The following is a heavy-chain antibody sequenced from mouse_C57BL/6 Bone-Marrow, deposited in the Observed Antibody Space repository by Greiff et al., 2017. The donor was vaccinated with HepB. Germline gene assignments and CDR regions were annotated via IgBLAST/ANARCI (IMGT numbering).Heavy chain of an antibody. D-gene: IGHD1-1*02. CDR1: GYTFTDYE. Sequence: VKLQESGAELVRPGASVTLSCKASGYTFTDYEMHWVKQTPVHGLEWIGAIDPETGGTAYNQKFKGKAILTADKSSSTAYMELRSLTSEDSAVYYCTRRGVAPFDYWGQGTTLTVSS. V-gene: IGHV1-15*01. CDR3: TRRGVAPFDY. CDR2: IDPETGGT. J-gene: IGHJ2*01.